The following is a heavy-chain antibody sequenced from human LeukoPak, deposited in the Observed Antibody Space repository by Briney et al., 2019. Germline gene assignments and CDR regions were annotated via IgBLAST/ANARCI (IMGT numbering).Heavy chain of an antibody. J-gene: IGHJ4*02. V-gene: IGHV4-39*01. CDR2: IYYSGST. Sequence: TSETLSLTCTVSGGSISSSSYYWGWIRQPPGKGLEWIGSIYYSGSTYYNPSLKSRVTISVDTSKNQFSLKLSSVTAADTAVYCCARFLEYSSSPADYWGQGTLVTVSS. D-gene: IGHD6-6*01. CDR1: GGSISSSSYY. CDR3: ARFLEYSSSPADY.